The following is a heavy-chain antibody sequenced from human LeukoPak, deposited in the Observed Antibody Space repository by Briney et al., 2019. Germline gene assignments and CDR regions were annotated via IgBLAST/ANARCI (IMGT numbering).Heavy chain of an antibody. V-gene: IGHV4-39*07. CDR1: GGSISSSSYY. Sequence: SETLSLTCTVSGGSISSSSYYWGWIRQPPGKGLEWIGSIYYSGSTYYNPSLKSRVTISVDTSKNQISLKLSSVTAADTAVYYCARGGHEVTTVTTFFDYWGQGTLVTVSS. CDR3: ARGGHEVTTVTTFFDY. CDR2: IYYSGST. D-gene: IGHD4-11*01. J-gene: IGHJ4*02.